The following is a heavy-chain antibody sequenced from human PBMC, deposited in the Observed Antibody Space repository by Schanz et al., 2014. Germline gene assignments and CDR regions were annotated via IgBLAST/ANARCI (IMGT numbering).Heavy chain of an antibody. CDR1: GVSISSFY. Sequence: QVQLQESGPGLVRPSETLSLTCTVSGVSISSFYWSWIRQSPGQGREYFGYIYGGGSTSYNPSFKSRVTMTFDTSRNAFPLKLNSVTAADTAVYYCTRMSLRRRDYGGLDVWGQGTTVTVSS. J-gene: IGHJ6*02. CDR2: IYGGGST. CDR3: TRMSLRRRDYGGLDV. V-gene: IGHV4-59*08. D-gene: IGHD4-17*01.